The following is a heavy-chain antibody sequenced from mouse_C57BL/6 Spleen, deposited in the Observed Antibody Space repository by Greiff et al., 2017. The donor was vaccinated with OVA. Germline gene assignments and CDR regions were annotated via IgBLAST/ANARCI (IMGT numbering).Heavy chain of an antibody. CDR1: GYTFTSYW. Sequence: QVHVKQPGAELVKPGASVKLSCKASGYTFTSYWMHWVKQRPRQGLEWIGMIHPNSGSTNYNEKFKSKATLTVDKSSSTAYMQLSSLTSEDSAVYYCARDLGRGYFDYWGQGTTLTVSS. V-gene: IGHV1-64*01. J-gene: IGHJ2*01. CDR3: ARDLGRGYFDY. CDR2: IHPNSGST. D-gene: IGHD4-1*01.